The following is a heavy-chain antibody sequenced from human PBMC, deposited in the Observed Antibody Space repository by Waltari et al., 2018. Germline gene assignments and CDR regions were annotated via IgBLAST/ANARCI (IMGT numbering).Heavy chain of an antibody. V-gene: IGHV2-5*02. CDR3: ARMNYYGSGSQRFDY. CDR1: GFSLSANGVG. J-gene: IGHJ4*02. Sequence: QITLKESGPTLVKPTQTLTLTCSFSGFSLSANGVGVGWVRQPPGKALEWLALIYWDDSERYHPSLKSRLTLTKDTSGNQVVLTMTDMDPVDTATYYCARMNYYGSGSQRFDYWGQGTLVTVSS. CDR2: IYWDDSE. D-gene: IGHD3-10*01.